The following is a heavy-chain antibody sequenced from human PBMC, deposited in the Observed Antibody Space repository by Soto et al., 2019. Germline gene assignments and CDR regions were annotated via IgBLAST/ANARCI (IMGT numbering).Heavy chain of an antibody. Sequence: GGSLRLSCAASGFTFSSYAMSWVLQTPGKGLEWVSLFSGSGGDTYYADSVKGRLTISRDNSKNTLYLQMKSLGAEDTAVYYCADGTNRDWYTYWGQGTLVTVSS. CDR3: ADGTNRDWYTY. V-gene: IGHV3-23*01. CDR2: FSGSGGDT. D-gene: IGHD3-9*01. J-gene: IGHJ4*02. CDR1: GFTFSSYA.